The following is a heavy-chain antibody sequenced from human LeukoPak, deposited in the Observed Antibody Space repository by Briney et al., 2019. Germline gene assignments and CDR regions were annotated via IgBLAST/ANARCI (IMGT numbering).Heavy chain of an antibody. V-gene: IGHV3-30*03. J-gene: IGHJ4*02. CDR3: ARTYYYDSSGYYLDY. CDR1: GFTFSSYS. Sequence: GGSLRLSCAASGFTFSSYSMNWVRQAPGKGLEWVAVISYDGSNKYYADSVKGRFTISRDNSKNTLYLQMNSLRAEDTAVYYCARTYYYDSSGYYLDYWGQGTLVTVSS. D-gene: IGHD3-22*01. CDR2: ISYDGSNK.